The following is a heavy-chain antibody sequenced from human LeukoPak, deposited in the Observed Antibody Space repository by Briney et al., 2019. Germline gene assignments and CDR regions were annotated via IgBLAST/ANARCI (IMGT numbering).Heavy chain of an antibody. CDR1: GGTFSSYA. J-gene: IGHJ6*03. V-gene: IGHV1-69*05. Sequence: ASVKVSCKASGGTFSSYAISGVRQAPGQGLEWMGGIIPIFGTANYAQKFQGRVTITTDESTSTAYMELSSLRSEDTAVYYCARGSPIYYYYYMDVWGKGTTVTVSS. D-gene: IGHD1-26*01. CDR3: ARGSPIYYYYYMDV. CDR2: IIPIFGTA.